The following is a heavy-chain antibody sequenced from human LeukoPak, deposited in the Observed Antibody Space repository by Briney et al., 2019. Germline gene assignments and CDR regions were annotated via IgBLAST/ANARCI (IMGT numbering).Heavy chain of an antibody. CDR1: GGTFSSYA. J-gene: IGHJ3*02. CDR3: ARAYSSGWYDDAFDI. Sequence: GASVKVSCTASGGTFSSYAISWVRQAPGQGLEWMGRIIPILGIANYAQKFQGRVTITADKSTSTAYMELSSLRSEDTAVYYCARAYSSGWYDDAFDIWGQGTMVTVSS. D-gene: IGHD6-19*01. V-gene: IGHV1-69*04. CDR2: IIPILGIA.